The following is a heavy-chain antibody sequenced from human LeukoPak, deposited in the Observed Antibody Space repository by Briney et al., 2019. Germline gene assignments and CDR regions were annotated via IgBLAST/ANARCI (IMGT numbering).Heavy chain of an antibody. CDR3: ARDREQLVDNWFDP. Sequence: PGGSLRLSCAASGFTFSSYSMNWVRQAPGKGLEWVSSISSSSSYIYYADSVKDRFTISRDNAKNSLYLQMNSLRAEDTAVYYCARDREQLVDNWFDPWGQGTLVTVSS. V-gene: IGHV3-21*01. CDR2: ISSSSSYI. CDR1: GFTFSSYS. D-gene: IGHD6-6*01. J-gene: IGHJ5*02.